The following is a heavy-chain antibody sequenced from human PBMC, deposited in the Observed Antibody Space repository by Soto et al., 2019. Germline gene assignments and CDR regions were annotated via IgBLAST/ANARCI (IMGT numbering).Heavy chain of an antibody. J-gene: IGHJ4*02. CDR3: ARHGEDLYYDSSGPHPYFDY. V-gene: IGHV4-59*08. CDR1: GGSISSYY. Sequence: SETLSLTCTVSGGSISSYYWSWIRQPPGKGLEWIGYIYYSGSTNYNPSLKSRVTISVDTSKNQFSLKLSSVTAADTAVYYCARHGEDLYYDSSGPHPYFDYWGQGTLVTVSS. D-gene: IGHD3-22*01. CDR2: IYYSGST.